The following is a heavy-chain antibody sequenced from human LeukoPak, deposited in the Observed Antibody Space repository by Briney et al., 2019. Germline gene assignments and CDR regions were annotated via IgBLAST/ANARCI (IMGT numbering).Heavy chain of an antibody. V-gene: IGHV3-23*01. J-gene: IGHJ4*02. D-gene: IGHD3-10*01. CDR3: AKVGPMVRYYFDY. Sequence: GGSLRLSCAASGFTFSSYAMTWVRQAPGKGLEGVSSITGSAGSTYYADSMKGRFTISRDNSKNTLYLQMNSLRAEDTAVYYCAKVGPMVRYYFDYWGQGTLVTVSS. CDR1: GFTFSSYA. CDR2: ITGSAGST.